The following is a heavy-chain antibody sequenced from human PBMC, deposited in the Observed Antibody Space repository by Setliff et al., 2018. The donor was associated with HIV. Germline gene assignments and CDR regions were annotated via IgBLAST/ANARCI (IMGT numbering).Heavy chain of an antibody. Sequence: GASVKVSCKASGYSFTGYYVNWVRQAPGQGLEWMGRINPKSGATNLAQKFQGRVTLTRDTSVTTVYMELTSLRSDDMAVYYCARWVRGVAYYFDYWGQGTLVTVSS. V-gene: IGHV1-2*06. D-gene: IGHD3-10*01. CDR1: GYSFTGYY. CDR3: ARWVRGVAYYFDY. J-gene: IGHJ4*02. CDR2: INPKSGAT.